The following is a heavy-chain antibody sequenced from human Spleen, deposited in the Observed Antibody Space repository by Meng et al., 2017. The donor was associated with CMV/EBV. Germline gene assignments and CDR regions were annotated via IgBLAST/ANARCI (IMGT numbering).Heavy chain of an antibody. CDR3: ARDLSQQLVLYYFHH. CDR2: INPNSGGA. J-gene: IGHJ4*02. D-gene: IGHD6-13*01. Sequence: ASVKVSCKASGYTFTKNYIHWVRQAPGQGLEWMGWINPNSGGANSALKFQGRVTMTRDTSISTAYMELSSLRSDDTAVYYCARDLSQQLVLYYFHHWGQGTLVTVSS. V-gene: IGHV1-2*02. CDR1: GYTFTKNY.